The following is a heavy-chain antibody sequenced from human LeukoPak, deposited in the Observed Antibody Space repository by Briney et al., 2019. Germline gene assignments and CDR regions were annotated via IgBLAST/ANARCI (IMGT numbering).Heavy chain of an antibody. CDR2: INPNSGGT. J-gene: IGHJ4*02. Sequence: GASVKVSCKASGYTFTGYYMHWVRQTPGQGLEWMGWINPNSGGTNYAQKFQGRVTMTRDTSISTAYMELSRLRSDDTAVYYCASLVGAGATPGNFDYWGQGTLVTVSS. CDR1: GYTFTGYY. CDR3: ASLVGAGATPGNFDY. V-gene: IGHV1-2*02. D-gene: IGHD1-26*01.